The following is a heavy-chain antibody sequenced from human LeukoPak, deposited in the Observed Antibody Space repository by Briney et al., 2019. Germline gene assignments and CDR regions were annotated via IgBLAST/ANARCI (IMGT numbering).Heavy chain of an antibody. CDR2: IYPGDSDT. CDR3: VRGGAARQGGLNYYYYMDV. V-gene: IGHV5-51*01. Sequence: GESLKISCKGSGYSFTSYWIGWVRQMPGKRLEWMGIIYPGDSDTRYSPSFQGQVTISADKSISTAYLQWSSLKASDTAMYYCVRGGAARQGGLNYYYYMDVWGKGTTVTVSS. CDR1: GYSFTSYW. J-gene: IGHJ6*03. D-gene: IGHD6-6*01.